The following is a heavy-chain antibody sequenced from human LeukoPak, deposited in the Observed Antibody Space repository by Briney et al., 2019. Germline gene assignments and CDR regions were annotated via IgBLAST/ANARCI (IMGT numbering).Heavy chain of an antibody. CDR2: MNPNSGNT. J-gene: IGHJ6*03. Sequence: ASVKVSCKASGGTFSSYAISWVRQAPGQGLEWMGWMNPNSGNTGYAQKFQGRVTITRNTSISTAYMELSSLRSEDTAVYYCARGSAYSYGHYYYYYMDVWGKGTTVTVSS. CDR3: ARGSAYSYGHYYYYYMDV. D-gene: IGHD5-18*01. V-gene: IGHV1-8*03. CDR1: GGTFSSYA.